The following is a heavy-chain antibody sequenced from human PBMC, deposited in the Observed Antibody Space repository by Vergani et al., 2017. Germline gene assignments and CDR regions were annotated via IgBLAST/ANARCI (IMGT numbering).Heavy chain of an antibody. Sequence: EVQLVESGGGFVQPGGSLRLSFAASGFTFISYWMSLVRQAPGKGLEWVSNIKQDGSEKYYVDSVKGRFTISRDNAKNSLYLQMNSLRAEDTAVYYCARDTAMVHYFDYWGQGTLVTVSS. V-gene: IGHV3-7*01. J-gene: IGHJ4*02. CDR3: ARDTAMVHYFDY. D-gene: IGHD5-18*01. CDR2: IKQDGSEK. CDR1: GFTFISYW.